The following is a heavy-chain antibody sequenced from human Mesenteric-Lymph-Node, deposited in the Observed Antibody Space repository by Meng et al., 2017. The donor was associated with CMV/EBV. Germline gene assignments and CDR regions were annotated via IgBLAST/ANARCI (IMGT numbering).Heavy chain of an antibody. CDR1: GFTFSSYG. V-gene: IGHV3-33*01. CDR3: ARGLSGSGTYYPDAFDM. D-gene: IGHD3-10*01. CDR2: IWYDGSNK. J-gene: IGHJ3*02. Sequence: GGSLRLSCAASGFTFSSYGMHWVRQAPGKGLEWVAVIWYDGSNKYYADSVKGRITISRYNSKIILYLQMNSLRPDDMAVYYCARGLSGSGTYYPDAFDMWGQGTMVTVSS.